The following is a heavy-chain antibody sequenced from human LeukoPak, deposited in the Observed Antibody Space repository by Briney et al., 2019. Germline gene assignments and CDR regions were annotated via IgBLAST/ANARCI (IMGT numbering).Heavy chain of an antibody. CDR2: INHSGST. Sequence: SETLSLTCAVYGGSFSGYYWSWIRQPPGKGLEWIGEINHSGSTNYNPSLKSRVTISVDTSKNQFSLKLSSVTAADTAVYYCAKVTQLWAFDYWGQGTLVTVSS. CDR1: GGSFSGYY. D-gene: IGHD5-18*01. CDR3: AKVTQLWAFDY. J-gene: IGHJ4*02. V-gene: IGHV4-34*01.